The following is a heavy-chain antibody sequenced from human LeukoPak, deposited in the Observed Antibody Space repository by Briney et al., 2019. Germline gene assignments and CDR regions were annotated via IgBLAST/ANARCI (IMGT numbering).Heavy chain of an antibody. D-gene: IGHD2-15*01. CDR3: ARYCSGGSCFVGIDY. CDR2: ISYDGSNK. CDR1: GFTFSSYA. Sequence: GGSLRLSCAASGFTFSSYAMHWVRQAPGKGLEWVAVISYDGSNKYYADSVKGRFTISRDNSKNTLYLQMNSLRAEDTAVYYCARYCSGGSCFVGIDYWGQGTLVTVSS. V-gene: IGHV3-30-3*01. J-gene: IGHJ4*02.